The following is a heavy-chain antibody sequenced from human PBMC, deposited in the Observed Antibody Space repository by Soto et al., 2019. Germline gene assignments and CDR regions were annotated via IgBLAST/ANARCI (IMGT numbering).Heavy chain of an antibody. J-gene: IGHJ4*02. CDR2: IKNDGTEK. CDR1: GISTSSYW. Sequence: TGGSLRLSCAGSGISTSSYWMGWFRQAPGRGLEWVASIKNDGTEKYYVESLKGRFTISRDNALNSVYLQMNSLRAEDTAVYFCVTGYHSDFWGQGTLVTVSS. V-gene: IGHV3-7*03. D-gene: IGHD5-18*01. CDR3: VTGYHSDF.